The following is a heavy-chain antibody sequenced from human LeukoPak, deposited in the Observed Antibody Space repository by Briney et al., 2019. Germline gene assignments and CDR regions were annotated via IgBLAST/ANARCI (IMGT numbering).Heavy chain of an antibody. D-gene: IGHD2-15*01. CDR1: GGSISSYY. V-gene: IGHV4-59*08. J-gene: IGHJ4*02. CDR2: IYYSGST. CDR3: ARHPCSGGSCRMFDY. Sequence: SETLSLTCTVSGGSISSYYWSWIRQPPGKGLEWIGYIYYSGSTNYNPSLKSRVTISVDTSKNQFSLKLSSVTAADTAMYYCARHPCSGGSCRMFDYWGQGTLVTVSS.